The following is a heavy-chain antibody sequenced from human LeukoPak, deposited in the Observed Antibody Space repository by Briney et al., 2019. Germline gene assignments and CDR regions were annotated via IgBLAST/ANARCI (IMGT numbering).Heavy chain of an antibody. Sequence: GGSLRLSCAASGFTVSSNYMSWVRQAPGKGLEWVSVIYSGGSTYYADSVKGRFTISRDNSKNTLYLQMNSLRAEDTAVYYCARNGVLRYFDWLPYYFDYWGQGTLVTVSS. D-gene: IGHD3-9*01. J-gene: IGHJ4*02. CDR2: IYSGGST. CDR1: GFTVSSNY. V-gene: IGHV3-66*01. CDR3: ARNGVLRYFDWLPYYFDY.